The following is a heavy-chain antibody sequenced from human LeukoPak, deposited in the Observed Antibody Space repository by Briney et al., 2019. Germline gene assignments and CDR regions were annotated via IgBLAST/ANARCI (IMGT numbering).Heavy chain of an antibody. V-gene: IGHV3-74*01. CDR3: ARDRGPRTGSMVREAYDY. J-gene: IGHJ4*02. CDR2: ISAHGSST. CDR1: GFTFSNYW. Sequence: GGSLRLSCAASGFTFSNYWIHWVRQAPEKGLVWVSRISAHGSSTNYADSVKGRFTISRDNAKNTLYLQMNSLRAEDTAVYYCARDRGPRTGSMVREAYDYWGQGTLVTVSS. D-gene: IGHD3-10*01.